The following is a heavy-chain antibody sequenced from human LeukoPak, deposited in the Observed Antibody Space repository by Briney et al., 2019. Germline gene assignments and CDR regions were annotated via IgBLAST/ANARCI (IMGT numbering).Heavy chain of an antibody. D-gene: IGHD3-10*01. CDR3: AKGYGSGSYSVDY. CDR1: GFPFRNYG. CDR2: ISYDGSNK. V-gene: IGHV3-30*18. J-gene: IGHJ4*02. Sequence: PGRSLRLFYAASGFPFRNYGLHWARQASAKGWVWVAFISYDGSNKYYADSVKGRFTISRDNSKNTLYLQMNSLRAEDTAVYYCAKGYGSGSYSVDYWGQGTLVTVSS.